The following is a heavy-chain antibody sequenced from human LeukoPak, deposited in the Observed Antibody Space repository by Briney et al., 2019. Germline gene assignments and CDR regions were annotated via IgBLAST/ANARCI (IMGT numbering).Heavy chain of an antibody. Sequence: GRSLRLSCAASGFTFSSYSMNWVRQAPGKGLEWVSSISSSSSYIYYADSVKGRFTISRDNAKNSLYLQMNSLRAEDTAVYYCARGIAVAGTSRVFDYWGQGTPVTVSS. CDR2: ISSSSSYI. CDR3: ARGIAVAGTSRVFDY. D-gene: IGHD6-19*01. CDR1: GFTFSSYS. V-gene: IGHV3-21*01. J-gene: IGHJ4*02.